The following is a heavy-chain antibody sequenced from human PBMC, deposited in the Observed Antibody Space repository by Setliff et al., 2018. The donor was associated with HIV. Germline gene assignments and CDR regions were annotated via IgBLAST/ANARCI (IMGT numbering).Heavy chain of an antibody. J-gene: IGHJ6*02. D-gene: IGHD3-10*01. Sequence: PGESLKISCAASGFIFSNYAMQWVRQAPGKGLEWVAAITSDGSNEYYADSVKGRFTISRDNSKNTLYVQMNSLRVEDTAVYYCARDQLAMVRRNGMDVWGQGTTVTVS. CDR1: GFIFSNYA. CDR2: ITSDGSNE. CDR3: ARDQLAMVRRNGMDV. V-gene: IGHV3-30*04.